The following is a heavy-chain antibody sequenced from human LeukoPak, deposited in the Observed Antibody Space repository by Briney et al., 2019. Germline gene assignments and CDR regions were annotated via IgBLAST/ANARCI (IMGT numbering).Heavy chain of an antibody. V-gene: IGHV1-46*01. CDR2: INPSGGST. CDR1: GYTFTSYY. CDR3: ARPRGSGSYYLYYFDY. Sequence: ASVKVSCKASGYTFTSYYMHWVRQAPGQGLEWMGIINPSGGSTSYAQKFQGRVTMTRDTSTSTVYMELSRLRSEDTAVYYCARPRGSGSYYLYYFDYWGQGTLVTVSS. D-gene: IGHD3-10*01. J-gene: IGHJ4*02.